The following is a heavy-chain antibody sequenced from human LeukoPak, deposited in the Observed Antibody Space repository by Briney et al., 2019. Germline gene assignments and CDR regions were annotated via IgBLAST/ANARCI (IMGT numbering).Heavy chain of an antibody. Sequence: SGGSLRLSCAASGFTFDDYAMHWVRQAPGKGLEWVSGISWNSGSIGYADSVKGRFTISRDNAKNSLYLQMNSLRAEDTALYYCAKEQNWGRPFFDYWGQGTLVTVSS. V-gene: IGHV3-9*01. CDR2: ISWNSGSI. D-gene: IGHD7-27*01. CDR1: GFTFDDYA. CDR3: AKEQNWGRPFFDY. J-gene: IGHJ4*02.